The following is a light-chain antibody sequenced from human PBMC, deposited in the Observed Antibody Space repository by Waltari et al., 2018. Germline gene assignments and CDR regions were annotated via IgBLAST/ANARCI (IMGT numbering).Light chain of an antibody. J-gene: IGKJ1*01. V-gene: IGKV3-15*01. CDR1: QSVSSN. Sequence: EIVMTQSPATLSVSPGERATLSCRASQSVSSNLAWYQQKPGQTPRLLIYGASTRATGIPARFSGSGSGTGFTLTISSLQSEDFAVYYCQQYNNWPPWTFGQGTKVKIK. CDR2: GAS. CDR3: QQYNNWPPWT.